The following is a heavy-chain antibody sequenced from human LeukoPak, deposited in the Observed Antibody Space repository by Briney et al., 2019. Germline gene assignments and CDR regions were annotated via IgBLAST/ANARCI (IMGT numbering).Heavy chain of an antibody. CDR3: AGYSSSWEGYYFDY. Sequence: SETLSLTCAVYGGSFSGYYWSWIRQPPGKGLEWIGYIYYSGSTNYNPSLKSRVTISVDTSKNQFSLKLSSVTAVDTAVYYCAGYSSSWEGYYFDYWGQGTLVTVSS. V-gene: IGHV4-59*01. D-gene: IGHD6-13*01. CDR1: GGSFSGYY. CDR2: IYYSGST. J-gene: IGHJ4*02.